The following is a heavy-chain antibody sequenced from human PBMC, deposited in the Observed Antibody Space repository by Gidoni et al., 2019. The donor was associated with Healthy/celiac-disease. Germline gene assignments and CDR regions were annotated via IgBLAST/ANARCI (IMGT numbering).Heavy chain of an antibody. V-gene: IGHV4-34*01. CDR2: INHSGST. CDR3: ASSNHLYYYYYGMDV. D-gene: IGHD4-4*01. Sequence: QVQLQQWGAGLLKPSETLSLTCAVYGGSFSGYYWSWIRQPPGKGLEWIGEINHSGSTNYNPSLKSRVTISVDTSKNQFSLKLSSVTAADTAVYYCASSNHLYYYYYGMDVWGQGTTVTVSS. J-gene: IGHJ6*02. CDR1: GGSFSGYY.